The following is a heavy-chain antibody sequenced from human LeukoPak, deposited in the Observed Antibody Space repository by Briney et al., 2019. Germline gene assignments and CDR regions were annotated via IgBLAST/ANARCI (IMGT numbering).Heavy chain of an antibody. CDR2: ISWNSGSI. CDR1: GFTFDDYA. CDR3: AKDIRVNYYDSSGYPTLFDY. V-gene: IGHV3-9*01. J-gene: IGHJ4*02. D-gene: IGHD3-22*01. Sequence: PGRSLRLSCAASGFTFDDYAMHWVRRAPGKGLEWVSGISWNSGSIGYADSVKGRFTISRDSAKNSLYLQMNSLRAEDTALYYCAKDIRVNYYDSSGYPTLFDYWGQGTLVTVSS.